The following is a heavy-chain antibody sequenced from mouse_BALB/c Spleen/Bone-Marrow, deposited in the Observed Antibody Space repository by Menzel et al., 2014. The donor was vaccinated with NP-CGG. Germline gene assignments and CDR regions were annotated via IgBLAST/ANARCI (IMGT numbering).Heavy chain of an antibody. CDR1: GFDFSRYW. V-gene: IGHV4-1*02. J-gene: IGHJ3*01. CDR3: ARLGYYGTFAY. D-gene: IGHD1-1*01. Sequence: EVKLMESGGGLVQPGGSLKLSCAASGFDFSRYWMSWVRQAPGKGLEWIGEINPDSSTINYTPSLKDKFIISRDNAKNTLYLQISKVRAEDTALYYRARLGYYGTFAYWGQGTVVTVSA. CDR2: INPDSSTI.